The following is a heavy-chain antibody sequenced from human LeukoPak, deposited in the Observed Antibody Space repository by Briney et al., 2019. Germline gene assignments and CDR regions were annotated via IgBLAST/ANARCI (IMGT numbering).Heavy chain of an antibody. V-gene: IGHV3-33*01. CDR1: GFTFSSYG. D-gene: IGHD3-22*01. CDR3: ARAWYDSSGYYYPFFDY. CDR2: IWYGGSNK. Sequence: GGSLRLSCAASGFTFSSYGMHWVRQAPGKGLEWVAVIWYGGSNKYYADSVKGRFTISRDNSKNTLYLQMNSLRAEDAAVYYCARAWYDSSGYYYPFFDYWGQGTLVTVSS. J-gene: IGHJ4*02.